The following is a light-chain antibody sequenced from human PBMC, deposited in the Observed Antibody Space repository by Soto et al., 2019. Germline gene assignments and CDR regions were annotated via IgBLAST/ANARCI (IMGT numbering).Light chain of an antibody. CDR3: EAWDDSLSAVV. V-gene: IGLV1-47*01. CDR1: GSNIGNNY. Sequence: QSVLTQPPSASGTPGQRVTISCSGRGSNIGNNYVYWYRQLPGTAPKLLINRNNQRPSGVPDRFSGSKSGTSASLAISGLRSEDEADYYCEAWDDSLSAVVFGGGTKLTVL. CDR2: RNN. J-gene: IGLJ2*01.